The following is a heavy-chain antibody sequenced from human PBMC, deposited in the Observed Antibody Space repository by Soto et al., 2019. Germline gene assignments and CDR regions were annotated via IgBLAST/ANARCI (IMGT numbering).Heavy chain of an antibody. Sequence: PSETLSLTCSVSGGSISNFYWSWIRQPPGKELEWIGYISYSGSTNYNPSLKSRVTISVDTSKNQVSLKLSSVTAADTAVYYCAREGFWSGYYYFDYWGQGTLVTVSS. CDR1: GGSISNFY. CDR2: ISYSGST. D-gene: IGHD3-3*01. CDR3: AREGFWSGYYYFDY. V-gene: IGHV4-59*01. J-gene: IGHJ4*02.